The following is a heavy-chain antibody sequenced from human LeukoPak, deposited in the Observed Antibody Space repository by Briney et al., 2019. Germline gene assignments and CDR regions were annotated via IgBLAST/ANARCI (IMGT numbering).Heavy chain of an antibody. D-gene: IGHD1-26*01. Sequence: SETLSLTCTVSGGSISSYYWSWIRQPPGKGLEWIGYIYYSGSTNYNPSLKSRVTISVDTSKNQFSLKLSSVTAADTAVYYCVRRSGSYPRDAFDIWGQGTMVTVSS. CDR1: GGSISSYY. V-gene: IGHV4-59*01. J-gene: IGHJ3*02. CDR3: VRRSGSYPRDAFDI. CDR2: IYYSGST.